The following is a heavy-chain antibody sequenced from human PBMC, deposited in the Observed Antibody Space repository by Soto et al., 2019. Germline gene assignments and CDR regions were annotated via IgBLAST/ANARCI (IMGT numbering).Heavy chain of an antibody. Sequence: ASVKVSCKASGYTFTSYDINWVRQATGQGLEWMGWMNPNSGNTGYAQEFQGRVTMTRNASISTAYMELSSLRSEDTTVYYCASSQHALLEYWGQGTRVTVSS. D-gene: IGHD2-15*01. CDR3: ASSQHALLEY. J-gene: IGHJ4*02. CDR2: MNPNSGNT. CDR1: GYTFTSYD. V-gene: IGHV1-8*01.